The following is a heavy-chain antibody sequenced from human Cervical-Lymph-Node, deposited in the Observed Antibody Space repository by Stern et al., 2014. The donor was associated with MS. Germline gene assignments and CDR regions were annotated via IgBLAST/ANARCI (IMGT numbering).Heavy chain of an antibody. CDR2: MNPYSGNT. D-gene: IGHD2-2*01. CDR1: GYTFSSYD. CDR3: ARAVRNQLLSEY. J-gene: IGHJ4*02. V-gene: IGHV1-8*01. Sequence: QVQLVQSGPEVKKPGASVKVSCKASGYTFSSYDITWVRQASGHGLEWLGWMNPYSGNTGYAQKFKGRVSMTSDPSISTVYMELTSLTSDDTAVYFCARAVRNQLLSEYWGQGTLVTVSS.